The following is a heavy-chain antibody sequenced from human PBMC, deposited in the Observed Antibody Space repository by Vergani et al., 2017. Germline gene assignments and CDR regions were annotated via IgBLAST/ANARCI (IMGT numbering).Heavy chain of an antibody. CDR2: INPSGGHT. CDR3: AGGDYGILTGYRY. CDR1: GYTFSNYY. J-gene: IGHJ4*02. Sequence: QMQVVQSGAEVKKSGASVKVSCKTSGYTFSNYYMHWVRQAPGQGLAWMGIINPSGGHTNYAQKFQGRVTMTRDTSTSTVYMELSSLRSEDTAIYYCAGGDYGILTGYRYWGQGTLVTVSA. D-gene: IGHD3-9*01. V-gene: IGHV1-46*03.